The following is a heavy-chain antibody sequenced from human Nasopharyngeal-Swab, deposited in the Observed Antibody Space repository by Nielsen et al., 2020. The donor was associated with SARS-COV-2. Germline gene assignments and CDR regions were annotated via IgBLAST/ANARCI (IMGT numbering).Heavy chain of an antibody. Sequence: SCAASGFTFSGSAMHWVRQASGKGLEWVGRIRSKANSYATAYAASVKGRFTISRDDSKNTAYLQMNSLKTEDTAVYYCTRGGIVGPPELGMDVWGQGTTVTVSS. D-gene: IGHD1-26*01. CDR3: TRGGIVGPPELGMDV. CDR2: IRSKANSYAT. J-gene: IGHJ6*02. V-gene: IGHV3-73*01. CDR1: GFTFSGSA.